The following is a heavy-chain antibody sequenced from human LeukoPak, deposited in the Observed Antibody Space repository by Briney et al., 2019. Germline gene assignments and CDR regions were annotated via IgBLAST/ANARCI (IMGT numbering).Heavy chain of an antibody. CDR2: INPNSGGT. CDR3: ASRGYGSGSYYNPNPFDY. Sequence: ASVKVSCKASGYTFTGYYMHWVRQAPGQGLEWMGWINPNSGGTNYAQKFQGRVTMTRDTSISTAYMELSRLRSDDTAVCYCASRGYGSGSYYNPNPFDYWGQGTLVTVSS. J-gene: IGHJ4*02. CDR1: GYTFTGYY. V-gene: IGHV1-2*02. D-gene: IGHD3-10*01.